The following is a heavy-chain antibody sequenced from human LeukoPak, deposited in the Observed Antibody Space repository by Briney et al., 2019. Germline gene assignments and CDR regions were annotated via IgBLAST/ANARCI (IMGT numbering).Heavy chain of an antibody. D-gene: IGHD6-19*01. Sequence: PSETLSLTCTVSGGSISSYYWSWIRQPPGKELEWIGYIYYSGSTNYKSSLKSRVTISVDTSKNQFSLKLSSVTAADTAVYYCARVEMAGTVTGYYYYYMDVWGKGITVTISS. CDR3: ARVEMAGTVTGYYYYYMDV. J-gene: IGHJ6*03. CDR1: GGSISSYY. V-gene: IGHV4-59*08. CDR2: IYYSGST.